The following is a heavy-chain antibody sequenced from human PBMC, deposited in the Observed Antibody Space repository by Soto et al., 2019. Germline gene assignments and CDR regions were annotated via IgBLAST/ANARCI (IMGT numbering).Heavy chain of an antibody. D-gene: IGHD5-18*01. CDR3: ATMGTPATGLYYFDY. J-gene: IGHJ4*02. V-gene: IGHV4-30-4*01. CDR1: GGSISSGNYY. Sequence: SETLSLTCTVSGGSISSGNYYWSWIRQPPGKCLEWIGFISYSGSTYYSLSLKSRVTISVDTSKNQFSLNLSFVTAADTAVYYCATMGTPATGLYYFDYWGQGTLVTVPQ. CDR2: ISYSGST.